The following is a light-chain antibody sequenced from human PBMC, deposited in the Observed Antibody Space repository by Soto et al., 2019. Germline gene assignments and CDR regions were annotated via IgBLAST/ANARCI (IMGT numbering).Light chain of an antibody. CDR2: EVS. CDR1: SSDVGGYNY. CDR3: SSYTSSSTLV. J-gene: IGLJ1*01. V-gene: IGLV2-14*01. Sequence: QSALTQPASVSGSPGQSITISCTGTSSDVGGYNYVSWYQQHPGKAPKLMIYEVSNRPSGVSNRFSGSKSGNTASLTISGLQAEDEADYYCSSYTSSSTLVFGTGIKLTVL.